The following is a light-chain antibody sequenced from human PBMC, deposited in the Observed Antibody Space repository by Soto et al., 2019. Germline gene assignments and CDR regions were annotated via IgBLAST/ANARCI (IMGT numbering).Light chain of an antibody. CDR1: TIDVDSSNY. J-gene: IGLJ1*01. CDR2: DVS. Sequence: QSVPTQPRSVSGSPGQSVTISCTGPTIDVDSSNYVSWYQQHPGKAPKLMIYDVSERPSGVPDRFSGSKSGSTASLTISGLQAEDEADYYCCSYATTFYVFGSGTKLTVL. V-gene: IGLV2-11*01. CDR3: CSYATTFYV.